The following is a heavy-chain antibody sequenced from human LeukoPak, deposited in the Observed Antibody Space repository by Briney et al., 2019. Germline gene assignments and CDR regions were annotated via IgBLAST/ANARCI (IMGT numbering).Heavy chain of an antibody. CDR2: IYYSGST. Sequence: SETLSLTCTASGGSISSGGYYWSWIRQHPGKGLEWIGYIYYSGSTYYNPSLKSRVTISVDTSKNQFSLKLSSVTAADTAVYYCARMPSIRGSFDYWGQGTLVTVSS. CDR1: GGSISSGGYY. CDR3: ARMPSIRGSFDY. D-gene: IGHD2-2*01. J-gene: IGHJ4*02. V-gene: IGHV4-31*03.